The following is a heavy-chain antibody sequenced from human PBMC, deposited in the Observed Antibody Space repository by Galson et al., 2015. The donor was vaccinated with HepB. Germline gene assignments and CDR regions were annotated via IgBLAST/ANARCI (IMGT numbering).Heavy chain of an antibody. J-gene: IGHJ4*02. CDR2: ISGYNGRT. Sequence: QSGAEVKTPGASVKVSCQAFGYTFTSNGLSWLRQAPGQGLQWMGWISGYNGRTNYAQSLQGRVTMTTDTSTNTAYMELRSLISDDTAVYYCARGRWDISGSYYDYWGQGTLVTVSS. CDR3: ARGRWDISGSYYDY. CDR1: GYTFTSNG. D-gene: IGHD5-12*01. V-gene: IGHV1-18*01.